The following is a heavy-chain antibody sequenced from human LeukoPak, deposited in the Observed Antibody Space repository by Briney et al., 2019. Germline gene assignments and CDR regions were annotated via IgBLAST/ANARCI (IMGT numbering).Heavy chain of an antibody. CDR2: NRHDGSEK. Sequence: GGSLRLSCAASGFTFSNDWMSSVRQAPRKGLEWVAMNRHDGSEKKYVDSVKGRFTISRDNAKNSLYLEMNSLRAEDTAVYYCTRCSRSSSSNYWGQGTLVSVSS. D-gene: IGHD6-6*01. V-gene: IGHV3-7*01. CDR1: GFTFSNDW. CDR3: TRCSRSSSSNY. J-gene: IGHJ4*02.